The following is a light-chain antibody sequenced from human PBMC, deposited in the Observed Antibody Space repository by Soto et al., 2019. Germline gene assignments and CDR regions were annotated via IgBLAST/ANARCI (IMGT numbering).Light chain of an antibody. J-gene: IGLJ3*02. CDR1: SSNIGNNY. Sequence: QSVLTRPPSGSAAPGQKVTISCSGSSSNIGNNYVSWYQQLPGTAPKLLIYENNKRPSGIPDRFSGSKSGTSATLGITGLQTGDEADYYCGTWDSSLSAWVFGGGTK. CDR2: ENN. CDR3: GTWDSSLSAWV. V-gene: IGLV1-51*02.